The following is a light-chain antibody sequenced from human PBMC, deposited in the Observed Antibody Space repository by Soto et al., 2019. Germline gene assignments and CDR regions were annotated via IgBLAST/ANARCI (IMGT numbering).Light chain of an antibody. CDR1: SSDVGGYNL. Sequence: QSALTQPASVSGSLGQSITISCTGSSSDVGGYNLVSWYQHHPGKAPRLLIFEGTKRPSGVSNRFSGSESVRKAFLTISGLQAEDEADYYCSSYSGPTTYVFGSGTKLTVL. V-gene: IGLV2-23*01. J-gene: IGLJ1*01. CDR2: EGT. CDR3: SSYSGPTTYV.